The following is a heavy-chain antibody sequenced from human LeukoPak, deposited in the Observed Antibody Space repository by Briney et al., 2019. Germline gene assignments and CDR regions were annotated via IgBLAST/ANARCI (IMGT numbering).Heavy chain of an antibody. Sequence: SENLSLTGTVSGGSISSYYWSWIRQPAGQGLEWIGRIYTSGSTNYNPSLRSRVTMSVDTSKNQFSLKLSSVTAADTAVYYCARGLTGYPTYYYYYYGMDVWGQGTTVTVSS. CDR1: GGSISSYY. CDR2: IYTSGST. D-gene: IGHD3-9*01. J-gene: IGHJ6*02. V-gene: IGHV4-4*07. CDR3: ARGLTGYPTYYYYYYGMDV.